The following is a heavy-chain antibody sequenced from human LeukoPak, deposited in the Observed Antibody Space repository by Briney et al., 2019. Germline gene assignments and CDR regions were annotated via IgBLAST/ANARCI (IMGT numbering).Heavy chain of an antibody. CDR1: GFTFDDYA. Sequence: GGSLRLSCAASGFTFDDYAMHWVRQAPGKGLEWVSLISGDGYRTYYADSVKGRFTISRDNSKNSLYLQMNSLRTEDTALCYCAKGNVDTAMATDYWGQGTLVTVSS. J-gene: IGHJ4*02. CDR2: ISGDGYRT. D-gene: IGHD5-18*01. CDR3: AKGNVDTAMATDY. V-gene: IGHV3-43*02.